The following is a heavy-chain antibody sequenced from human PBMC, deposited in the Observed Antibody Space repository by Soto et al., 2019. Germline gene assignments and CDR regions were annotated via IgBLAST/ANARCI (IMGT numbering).Heavy chain of an antibody. V-gene: IGHV3-74*01. CDR1: GFTFSSYW. D-gene: IGHD6-13*01. Sequence: PGGSLRLSCAASGFTFSSYWMHWVRQAPGKGLVWVSRINSDGSSTSYADSVKGRFTISRDNAKNTLYLQMNSLRAEDTAVYYWGRGIAAAGTGVYYYGMDVWGQGTTVTVSS. CDR2: INSDGSST. J-gene: IGHJ6*02. CDR3: GRGIAAAGTGVYYYGMDV.